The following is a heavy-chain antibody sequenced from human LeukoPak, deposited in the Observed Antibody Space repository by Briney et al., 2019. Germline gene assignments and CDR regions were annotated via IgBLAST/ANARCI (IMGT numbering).Heavy chain of an antibody. V-gene: IGHV4-39*01. Sequence: PSETLSLTCTVSGVSISSSYSYWGWIRQPPGMGLEWIGSIYYTVNTYYNASLKSQVSISIDTSKNQFSLKLTSVNAADTAVYYCARQTGSGLFILPGGQGTLVTVSS. J-gene: IGHJ4*02. CDR3: ARQTGSGLFILP. D-gene: IGHD3/OR15-3a*01. CDR2: IYYTVNT. CDR1: GVSISSSYSY.